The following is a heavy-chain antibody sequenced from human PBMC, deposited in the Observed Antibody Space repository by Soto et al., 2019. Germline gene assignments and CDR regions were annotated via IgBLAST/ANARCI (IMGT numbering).Heavy chain of an antibody. CDR2: INPSGGST. CDR3: ARAEVLLWFGELSSYGMDV. J-gene: IGHJ6*02. V-gene: IGHV1-46*01. CDR1: GYTFTSYY. Sequence: ASVKVSCKASGYTFTSYYMHWVRQAPGQGLEWMGIINPSGGSTSYAQKFQGRVTITRDTSASTAYMELSSLRSEDTAVYYCARAEVLLWFGELSSYGMDVWGQGTTVTVSS. D-gene: IGHD3-10*01.